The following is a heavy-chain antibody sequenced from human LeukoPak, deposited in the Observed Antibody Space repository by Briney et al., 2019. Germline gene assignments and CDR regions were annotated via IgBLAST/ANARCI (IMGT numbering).Heavy chain of an antibody. CDR1: GFTFTSYA. J-gene: IGHJ4*02. V-gene: IGHV3-23*01. D-gene: IGHD3-22*01. CDR3: AKDVGSRIYDSSGYYSRHFDY. CDR2: ISGSDAST. Sequence: PGGSLRLSCVASGFTFTSYAMNWVRQAPGKGLEWVSGISGSDASTHYADSVKGRFTISRDNSKNTLYLQMNSLRAEDTALYYCAKDVGSRIYDSSGYYSRHFDYWGQGTLVTVSS.